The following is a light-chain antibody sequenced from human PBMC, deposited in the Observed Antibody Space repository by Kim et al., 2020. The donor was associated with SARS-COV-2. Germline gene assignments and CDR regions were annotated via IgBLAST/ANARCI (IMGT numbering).Light chain of an antibody. CDR2: AAS. CDR1: QDIANS. Sequence: ASVGDRVTITCRASQDIANSLAWYQQKPGKVPKVLIYAASTLQSGVPSRFSGGGSGTEFTLTIGSLQTEEVATYYCQKYNSAPWTFGPGTKVDIK. V-gene: IGKV1-27*01. CDR3: QKYNSAPWT. J-gene: IGKJ1*01.